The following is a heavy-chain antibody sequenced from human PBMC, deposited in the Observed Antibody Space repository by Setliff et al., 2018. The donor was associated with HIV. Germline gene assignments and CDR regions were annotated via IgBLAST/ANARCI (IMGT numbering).Heavy chain of an antibody. V-gene: IGHV4-34*01. CDR1: GGSISGYS. D-gene: IGHD5-18*01. Sequence: SETLSLTCAVYGGSISGYSWNWIRQPPGQGLEWIGEINHSGTSNYNPSLQGRVTISADTSKNQFSLNLTSVTAADTAVYYCARVRIVDTATVTGLFYYHFIDVWGKGATVTVSS. J-gene: IGHJ6*03. CDR3: ARVRIVDTATVTGLFYYHFIDV. CDR2: INHSGTS.